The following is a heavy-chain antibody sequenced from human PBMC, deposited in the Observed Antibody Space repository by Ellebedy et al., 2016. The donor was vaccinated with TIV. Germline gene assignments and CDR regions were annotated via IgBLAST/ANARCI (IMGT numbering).Heavy chain of an antibody. J-gene: IGHJ6*02. CDR1: GGSISSSSYY. V-gene: IGHV4-39*07. Sequence: SETLSLTCTVSGGSISSSSYYWAWIRQPPGKGPVWIRNIFYSGSTFYNRSLKRRVTMTVDTSNNQFSLTLSSVTAADTAVYYCARATRLGAPVNAYAMDVWGQGTTVTVSS. CDR2: IFYSGST. D-gene: IGHD1-26*01. CDR3: ARATRLGAPVNAYAMDV.